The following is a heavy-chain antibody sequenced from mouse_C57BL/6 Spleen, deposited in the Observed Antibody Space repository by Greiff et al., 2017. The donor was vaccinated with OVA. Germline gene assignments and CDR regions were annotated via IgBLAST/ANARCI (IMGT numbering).Heavy chain of an antibody. D-gene: IGHD1-1*01. Sequence: QVQLQQPGAELVRPGSSVKLSCKASGYTFTSYWMHWVKQRPIQGLEWIGNIDPSDSETNYNQKFKDKATLTVDKSSSTAYMQLSSLTSEDSAVYECARSDYGRSWCAYWGQGTLGTVSA. J-gene: IGHJ3*01. CDR1: GYTFTSYW. V-gene: IGHV1-52*01. CDR3: ARSDYGRSWCAY. CDR2: IDPSDSET.